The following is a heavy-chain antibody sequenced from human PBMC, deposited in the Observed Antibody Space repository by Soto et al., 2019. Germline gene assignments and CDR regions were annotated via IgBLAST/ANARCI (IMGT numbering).Heavy chain of an antibody. CDR1: GLTFSGYE. CDR3: ATESGSDSGYSYYGLDV. CDR2: ISGSGRSI. J-gene: IGHJ6*02. Sequence: WGSLRLSCTASGLTFSGYEMNWVRQDPGKGLEWVSSISGSGRSISYTVSVRGRFIITRDNAENSLYLQMNSLRAEDTAVYYCATESGSDSGYSYYGLDVWGQGTTVTVSS. D-gene: IGHD1-26*01. V-gene: IGHV3-48*03.